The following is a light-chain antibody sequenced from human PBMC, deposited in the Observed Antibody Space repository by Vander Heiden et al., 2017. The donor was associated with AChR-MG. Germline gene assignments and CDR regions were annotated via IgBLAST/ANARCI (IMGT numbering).Light chain of an antibody. J-gene: IGLJ2*01. Sequence: QAVVVQPSSLSASPGASASLTCTLRTDINVGRVGIYWYQQKAGSPPHYLLKYKSDKDTHKAPGVPSRFSGSKDVSANAGILVISGVQFDDAADYHCMIWHSDAWVFGGGTKLTVL. CDR2: YKSDKDT. CDR3: MIWHSDAWV. V-gene: IGLV5-45*03. CDR1: TDINVGRVG.